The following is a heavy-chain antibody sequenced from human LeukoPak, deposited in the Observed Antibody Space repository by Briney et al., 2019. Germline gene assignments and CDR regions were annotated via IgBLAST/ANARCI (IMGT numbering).Heavy chain of an antibody. V-gene: IGHV3-48*01. CDR3: ARLSSYNDLWSASPAY. J-gene: IGHJ4*02. Sequence: GGSLRLSCAASGFTFSSYSMNWVRQAPGKGLEWVSYISSSSGTIYYADSVKGRFTISRDNAKNSLYLQMNSLRAEDTAVYYCARLSSYNDLWSASPAYWGQGTLVTVSS. CDR2: ISSSSGTI. CDR1: GFTFSSYS. D-gene: IGHD3-3*01.